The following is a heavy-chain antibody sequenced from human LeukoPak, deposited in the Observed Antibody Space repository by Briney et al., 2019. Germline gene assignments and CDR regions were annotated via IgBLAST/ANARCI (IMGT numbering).Heavy chain of an antibody. D-gene: IGHD4-17*01. CDR3: ARSAVTLDY. V-gene: IGHV3-21*01. Sequence: GGSLRLSCAASGFTFSSYAMSWVRQAPGKGLEWVSSISSSSSYIYYADSVKGRFTISRDNAKNSLYLQMNSLRAEDTAVYYCARSAVTLDYWGQGTLVTVSS. CDR1: GFTFSSYA. J-gene: IGHJ4*02. CDR2: ISSSSSYI.